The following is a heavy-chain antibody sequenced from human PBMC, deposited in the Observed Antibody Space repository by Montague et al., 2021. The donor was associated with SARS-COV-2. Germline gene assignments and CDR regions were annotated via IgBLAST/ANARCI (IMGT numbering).Heavy chain of an antibody. CDR3: ARMVATLGNDY. CDR2: IDWDDDK. CDR1: GFPLSTSGMC. J-gene: IGHJ4*02. V-gene: IGHV2-70*11. D-gene: IGHD5-12*01. Sequence: PALVKPTQTLTLTCTFSGFPLSTSGMCVSWIRQPPGKALEWLARIDWDDDKYYSTSLKTRLPISKDTSKNQVVLTMTNMDPVDTATYYCARMVATLGNDYWGQGTLVTVSS.